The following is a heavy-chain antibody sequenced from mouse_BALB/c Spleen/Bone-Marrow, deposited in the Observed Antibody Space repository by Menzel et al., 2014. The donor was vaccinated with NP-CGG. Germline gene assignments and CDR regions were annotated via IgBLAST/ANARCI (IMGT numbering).Heavy chain of an antibody. CDR3: ARLSYYGLTDY. D-gene: IGHD1-2*01. J-gene: IGHJ2*01. CDR1: GFDFSRYW. V-gene: IGHV4-1*02. CDR2: INPESSTI. Sequence: EVQLQQSGGGLVQPGGSLKLSCTASGFDFSRYWMSWVRQAPGKGLQWIGEINPESSTINYTPSLKDKFIISRDNAKNTLYLQMSKVRSEDTALYYCARLSYYGLTDYWGRGTTLTVSS.